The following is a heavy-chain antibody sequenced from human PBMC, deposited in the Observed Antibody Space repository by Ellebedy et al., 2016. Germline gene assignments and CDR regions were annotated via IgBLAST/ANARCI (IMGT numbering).Heavy chain of an antibody. CDR3: AREFYDYVWGSYRPYYYYGMDV. Sequence: GGSLRLSCAASGFTFSDYYMSWIRQAPGKGLEWVSYISSSGSTIYYADSVKGRFTISRDNAKNTLYLQMNSLRAEDTAVYYCAREFYDYVWGSYRPYYYYGMDVWGQGTTVTVSS. D-gene: IGHD3-16*02. CDR2: ISSSGSTI. J-gene: IGHJ6*02. CDR1: GFTFSDYY. V-gene: IGHV3-11*04.